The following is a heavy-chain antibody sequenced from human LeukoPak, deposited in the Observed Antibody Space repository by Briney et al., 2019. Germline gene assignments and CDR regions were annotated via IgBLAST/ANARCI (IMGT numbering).Heavy chain of an antibody. Sequence: GGPLRLSCAASGFTVSSNYMSWVRQAPGKGLEWVSGISGSGGSTYYADSVNGRFTISRDNSKSTLYLQMHSLRAGDTAVYYCAKASSSGSYGVYYFDCWGQGALVTVSS. CDR1: GFTVSSNY. V-gene: IGHV3-23*01. CDR3: AKASSSGSYGVYYFDC. CDR2: ISGSGGST. D-gene: IGHD6-19*01. J-gene: IGHJ4*02.